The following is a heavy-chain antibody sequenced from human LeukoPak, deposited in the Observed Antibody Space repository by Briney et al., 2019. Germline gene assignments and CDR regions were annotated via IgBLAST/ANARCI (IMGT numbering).Heavy chain of an antibody. CDR1: GGSITSGNYY. V-gene: IGHV4-30-4*01. CDR3: ARKYPDHWFDP. CDR2: IFYTGST. Sequence: SETLSLTCTVSGGSITSGNYYWSWIRQPPGKGLEWIGYIFYTGSTNYSPSLKSRVSISVDTFKNQFSLKPSSVTAADTAVYYCARKYPDHWFDPWGQGTLVTVSS. J-gene: IGHJ5*02. D-gene: IGHD6-6*01.